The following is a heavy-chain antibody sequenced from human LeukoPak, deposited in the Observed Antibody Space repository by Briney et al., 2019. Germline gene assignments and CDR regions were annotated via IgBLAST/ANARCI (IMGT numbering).Heavy chain of an antibody. J-gene: IGHJ4*02. CDR3: AKDRFYDLDY. Sequence: GGSLRLSCAASGFSFSSFGMNWVRQAPGKGLEWVSSMSSSIYMYYADSVKGRFTISRDQSKNTVYLQMNSLSPEDTAVYYCAKDRFYDLDYWGQGTLVTVSS. CDR2: MSSSIYM. V-gene: IGHV3-21*01. D-gene: IGHD3-3*01. CDR1: GFSFSSFG.